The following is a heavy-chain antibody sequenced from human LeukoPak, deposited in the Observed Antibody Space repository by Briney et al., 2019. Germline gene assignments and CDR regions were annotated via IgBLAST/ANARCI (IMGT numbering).Heavy chain of an antibody. CDR2: IYCSGST. V-gene: IGHV4-30-4*01. CDR1: GGSISSGDYY. D-gene: IGHD3-10*01. Sequence: PSQTLSLTCTVSGGSISSGDYYWSWIRQPPGKGLERIGYIYCSGSTYYNPSLTSRVSISVDTSKNQFSLKLSSVTAADTAVYYCARPYGRYYGSGSSSDAFDIWGQGTMVTVSS. J-gene: IGHJ3*02. CDR3: ARPYGRYYGSGSSSDAFDI.